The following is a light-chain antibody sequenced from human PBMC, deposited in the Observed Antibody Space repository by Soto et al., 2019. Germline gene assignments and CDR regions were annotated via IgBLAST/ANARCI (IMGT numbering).Light chain of an antibody. CDR2: DTS. CDR3: QQYNNWPPLT. CDR1: QSVSSK. V-gene: IGKV3-15*01. Sequence: EIVMTQSPATLSVSPGERATLSCRASQSVSSKLAWYQQKPGQAPRLLIYDTSTRATGIPARFSGTGSGIEFTLTISSLQSEDFAVYYCQQYNNWPPLTFGGGTKVEIK. J-gene: IGKJ4*01.